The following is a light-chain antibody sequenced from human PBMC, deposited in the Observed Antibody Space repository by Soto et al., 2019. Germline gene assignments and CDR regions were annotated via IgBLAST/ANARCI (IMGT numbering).Light chain of an antibody. CDR1: QSVGSNY. J-gene: IGKJ4*01. CDR2: GAS. Sequence: EIVLTQSPGTLSLSPGERATLSCRASQSVGSNYLAWYQQRPGQPPNLLIFGASHRAPDIPDRFSGSGSGTDFTLTISRLEPEDFAVYYCQQFSSYPLTFGGGTKVDIK. CDR3: QQFSSYPLT. V-gene: IGKV3-20*01.